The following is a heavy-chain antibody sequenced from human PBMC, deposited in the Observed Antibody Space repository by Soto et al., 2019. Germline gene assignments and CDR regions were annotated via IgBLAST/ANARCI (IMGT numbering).Heavy chain of an antibody. D-gene: IGHD5-12*01. CDR2: MNPNSGNT. V-gene: IGHV1-8*01. J-gene: IGHJ3*02. CDR3: ASPSGYDSLDAFDI. Sequence: QVQLVQSGAEVKKPGASVKVSCKASGYTFTSYDINWVRQATGQGLEWMGWMNPNSGNTGYAQKFQGKVTMTRNTSISTAYMELSSLRSEATAVYYCASPSGYDSLDAFDIWGQGTMVTVSS. CDR1: GYTFTSYD.